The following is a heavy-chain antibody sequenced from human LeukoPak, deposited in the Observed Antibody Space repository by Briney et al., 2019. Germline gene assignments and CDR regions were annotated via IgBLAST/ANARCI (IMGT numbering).Heavy chain of an antibody. Sequence: ASVKVSCKASGYRVSSFAIIWVRQAPGQGLECLGWIAANNDHTHYALNVQGRVTMTTDTSTDTAYMELRNLRSDDTAVYFCARHKPGWGAFDVWGQVTVVIVA. CDR3: ARHKPGWGAFDV. D-gene: IGHD1-14*01. CDR2: IAANNDHT. V-gene: IGHV1-18*01. J-gene: IGHJ3*01. CDR1: GYRVSSFA.